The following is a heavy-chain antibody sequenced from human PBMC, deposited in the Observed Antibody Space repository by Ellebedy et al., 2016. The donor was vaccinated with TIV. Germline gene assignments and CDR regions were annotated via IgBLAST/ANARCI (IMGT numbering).Heavy chain of an antibody. CDR2: ISYDGNNK. V-gene: IGHV3-30*09. Sequence: GESLKISXAASGFTLSYYTMNWVRQAPGKGLEWVAVISYDGNNKYYADSVKGRFAVSRDNSKNTVYLQMNSLRPEDTAVYYCARDSSGTYHPIDYWGPGTLVTVSS. CDR3: ARDSSGTYHPIDY. D-gene: IGHD1-26*01. J-gene: IGHJ4*02. CDR1: GFTLSYYT.